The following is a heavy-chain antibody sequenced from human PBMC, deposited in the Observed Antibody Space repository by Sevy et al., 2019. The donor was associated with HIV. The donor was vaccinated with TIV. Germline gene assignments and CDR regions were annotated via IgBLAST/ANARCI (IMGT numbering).Heavy chain of an antibody. CDR2: IYYSGST. CDR1: GGSISSSSYY. Sequence: SETLSLTCTVSGGSISSSSYYWGWIRQPPGKGLEWIGSIYYSGSTYYNPSLKSRVTISVDTSKNQFSLKLSSVTAADTAVYYCARGVVVAASGYWGQGTLVTVSS. D-gene: IGHD2-15*01. J-gene: IGHJ4*02. CDR3: ARGVVVAASGY. V-gene: IGHV4-39*01.